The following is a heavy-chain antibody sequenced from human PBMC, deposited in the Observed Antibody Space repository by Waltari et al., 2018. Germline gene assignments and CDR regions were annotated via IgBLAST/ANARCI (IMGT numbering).Heavy chain of an antibody. V-gene: IGHV4-39*07. J-gene: IGHJ4*02. CDR2: IYYSGIT. D-gene: IGHD6-19*01. CDR1: GGSISSSSYY. Sequence: QLQLQESGPGLVKPSETLTLTCTVYGGSISSSSYYWGWIRQPPGKGLEWIGSIYYSGITYYNPSLKSRVTISVDTSKNQFSLKLSSVTAADTAVYYCARVGVAVARYFDYWGQGTLVTVSS. CDR3: ARVGVAVARYFDY.